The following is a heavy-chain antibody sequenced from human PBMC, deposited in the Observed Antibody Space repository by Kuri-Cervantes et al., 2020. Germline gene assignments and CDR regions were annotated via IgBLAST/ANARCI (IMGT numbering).Heavy chain of an antibody. V-gene: IGHV4-34*01. CDR2: INHSGST. D-gene: IGHD6-13*01. CDR3: AFRGIAAAGMTAASRAYYYYGMDV. J-gene: IGHJ6*02. Sequence: SETLSLTCAVYGGSFSGHYWSWIRQPPGKGLEWIGEINHSGSTNYNPSLKSRVTISVDTSKNQFSLKLSSVTAADTAVYYCAFRGIAAAGMTAASRAYYYYGMDVWGQGTTVTVSS. CDR1: GGSFSGHY.